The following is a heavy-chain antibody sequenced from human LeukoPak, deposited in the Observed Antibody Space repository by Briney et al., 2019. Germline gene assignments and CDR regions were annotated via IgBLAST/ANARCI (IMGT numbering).Heavy chain of an antibody. D-gene: IGHD2-2*01. J-gene: IGHJ6*03. V-gene: IGHV1-2*02. CDR2: INPNSGGT. CDR1: GYTFTGYY. CDR3: ARDRSSTISSYYYYYMDV. Sequence: GASVKVSCKASGYTFTGYYMHWVRQAPGQGLEWMGWINPNSGGTNYAQKFQGRVTMTRDTSISTAHMELSRLRSDDTAVYYCARDRSSTISSYYYYYMDVWGKGTTVTVSS.